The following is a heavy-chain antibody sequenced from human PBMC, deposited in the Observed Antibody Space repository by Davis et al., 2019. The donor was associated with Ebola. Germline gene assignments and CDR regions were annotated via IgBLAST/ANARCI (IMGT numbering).Heavy chain of an antibody. Sequence: AASVKVSCKASGYTFTSYGISWVRQAPGQGLEWMGWISAYNGNTNYAQKFQGRVTMTTDTSTRTAYMELRSLRSDDTAVYYCAREDFIRDYGMDVWGKGTTVTVSS. D-gene: IGHD3-10*01. V-gene: IGHV1-18*04. J-gene: IGHJ6*04. CDR2: ISAYNGNT. CDR1: GYTFTSYG. CDR3: AREDFIRDYGMDV.